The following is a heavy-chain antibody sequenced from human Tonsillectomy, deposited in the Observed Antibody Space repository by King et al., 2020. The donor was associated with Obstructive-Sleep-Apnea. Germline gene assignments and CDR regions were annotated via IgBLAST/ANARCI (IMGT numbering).Heavy chain of an antibody. J-gene: IGHJ5*02. CDR1: GYTFTSYD. CDR3: ARGMVRGAAFDP. CDR2: MNPNSGNT. D-gene: IGHD3-10*01. Sequence: QLVQSGAEVKKPRASVKVSCKASGYTFTSYDINWVRQATGQGLEWMGWMNPNSGNTGYAQKFQGRVTMTRNTSISTAYMGLGSLRSEDTAVYYCARGMVRGAAFDPWGQGTLVTVSS. V-gene: IGHV1-8*01.